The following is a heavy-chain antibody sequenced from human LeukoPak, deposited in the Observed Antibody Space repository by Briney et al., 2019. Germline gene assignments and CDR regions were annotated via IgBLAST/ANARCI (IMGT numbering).Heavy chain of an antibody. J-gene: IGHJ2*01. V-gene: IGHV1-2*02. CDR3: ARDPYGGYNGHWYFDL. D-gene: IGHD5-24*01. Sequence: ASVKVSCKASGYTFTGYYMHWVRQAPGQGLEWMGWINPNSGGTKYSQEFQGRVTFTRDTSATTVYMELSSLRSEDMAVYYCARDPYGGYNGHWYFDLWGRGTLVTVSS. CDR2: INPNSGGT. CDR1: GYTFTGYY.